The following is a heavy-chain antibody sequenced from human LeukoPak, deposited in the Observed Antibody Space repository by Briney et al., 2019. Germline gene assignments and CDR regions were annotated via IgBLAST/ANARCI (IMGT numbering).Heavy chain of an antibody. CDR3: AKEIDTLGTNAFDI. V-gene: IGHV3-43*02. CDR2: INEDGGKT. Sequence: GGSLRLSCAASGFTFSSYGMHWVRQAPGKGLEWVSLINEDGGKTFYADSVRGRFTISRDNSKNSLYLQMNSLRTEDTALYYCAKEIDTLGTNAFDIWGQGTIVTVSS. CDR1: GFTFSSYG. J-gene: IGHJ3*02. D-gene: IGHD2-15*01.